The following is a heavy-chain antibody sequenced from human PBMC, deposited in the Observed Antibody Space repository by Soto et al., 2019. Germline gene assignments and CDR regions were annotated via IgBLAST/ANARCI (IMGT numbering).Heavy chain of an antibody. D-gene: IGHD5-12*01. CDR3: ARGYSGYDYNFDY. V-gene: IGHV4-31*03. CDR2: IFNSGSA. Sequence: PSETLSLTCSVSGVVTFIGSYYWSWILQRPGKGLECLGYIFNSGSAYYNPSLRSRVTISIDTSKDEFSLTLSSVTAADTAVYFCARGYSGYDYNFDYWGQGISVTVSS. CDR1: GVVTFIGSYY. J-gene: IGHJ4*02.